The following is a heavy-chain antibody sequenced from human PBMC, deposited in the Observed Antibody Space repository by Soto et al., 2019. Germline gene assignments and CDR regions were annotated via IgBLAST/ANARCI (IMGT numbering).Heavy chain of an antibody. CDR2: ISGSGGST. CDR1: GFTFSSYA. D-gene: IGHD2-15*01. Sequence: PGGSLRLSCAASGFTFSSYAMSWVRQAPGKGLEWVSAISGSGGSTYYADSVKGRFTISRDNSKNTLYLQMNSLRAEDTAVYYCAKDIVVVVAAIIGVGFVSWGQGTLVTVSS. J-gene: IGHJ5*02. V-gene: IGHV3-23*01. CDR3: AKDIVVVVAAIIGVGFVS.